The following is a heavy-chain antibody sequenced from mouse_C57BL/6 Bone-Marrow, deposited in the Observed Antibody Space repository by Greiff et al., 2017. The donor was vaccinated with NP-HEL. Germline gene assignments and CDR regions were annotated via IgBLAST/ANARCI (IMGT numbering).Heavy chain of an antibody. J-gene: IGHJ3*01. CDR1: GYTFTSYW. V-gene: IGHV1-5*01. Sequence: EVQLVESGTVLVRPGASVKMSCKTSGYTFTSYWMHWVKQRPGQGLEWIGAIYPGNSDTSYNQKFKGKAKLTAFTSASTAYMELSSLTDEDSAVYYCTLYGNYGVWFAYWGQGTLVTVSA. CDR2: IYPGNSDT. CDR3: TLYGNYGVWFAY. D-gene: IGHD2-10*02.